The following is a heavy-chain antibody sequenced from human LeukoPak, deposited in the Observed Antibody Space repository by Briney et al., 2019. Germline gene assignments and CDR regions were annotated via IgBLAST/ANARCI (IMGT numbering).Heavy chain of an antibody. Sequence: KSGGSLRLSCEASGFTFTSYAMSWVRQAPGKGLEWVSGISGSGDSTYYADSVKGRFTISRDNSKNTLYLQMNSLRAEDTAVYYCAKEGVMVATISEFGYWGQGTLVTVSS. D-gene: IGHD5-24*01. CDR1: GFTFTSYA. J-gene: IGHJ4*02. V-gene: IGHV3-23*01. CDR2: ISGSGDST. CDR3: AKEGVMVATISEFGY.